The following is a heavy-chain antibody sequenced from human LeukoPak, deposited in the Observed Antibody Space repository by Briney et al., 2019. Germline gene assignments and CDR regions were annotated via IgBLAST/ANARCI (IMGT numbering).Heavy chain of an antibody. V-gene: IGHV4-30-2*01. D-gene: IGHD1-26*01. CDR2: IYHSGST. CDR1: GGSISSGGYY. Sequence: SETLSLTCTVSGGSISSGGYYWSWIRRPPGKGLEWIGYIYHSGSTYYNPSLKSRVTISVDRSKNQFSLKLSSVTAADTAVYYCARDLGDVYSGSLLGYWGQGTLVTVSS. CDR3: ARDLGDVYSGSLLGY. J-gene: IGHJ4*02.